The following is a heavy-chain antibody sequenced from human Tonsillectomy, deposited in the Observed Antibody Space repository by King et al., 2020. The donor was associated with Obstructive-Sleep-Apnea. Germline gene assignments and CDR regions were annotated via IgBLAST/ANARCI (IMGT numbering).Heavy chain of an antibody. J-gene: IGHJ6*02. D-gene: IGHD2-8*01. CDR2: SSWNIVSV. CDR1: GFTFDDYA. V-gene: IGHV3-9*01. Sequence: QLVDSGGGLLHPGRSLRLSFAASGFTFDDYAMNWVRHSPWTFLDWVSGSSWNIVSVGYADSVKGRFTISRDNAKNSLYLQMNRLSAEDPALYYCAKNKASPVWGAMDVWGQGNTVTVSS. CDR3: AKNKASPVWGAMDV.